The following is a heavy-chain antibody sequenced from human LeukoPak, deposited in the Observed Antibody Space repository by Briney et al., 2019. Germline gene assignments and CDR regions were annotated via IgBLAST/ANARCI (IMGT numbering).Heavy chain of an antibody. J-gene: IGHJ5*02. D-gene: IGHD1-1*01. V-gene: IGHV1-2*02. CDR2: INPNSGGT. CDR1: GYTFTGYY. CDR3: ARDNPMHERGWWFDP. Sequence: GASVKVSCKASGYTFTGYYMHWVRQAPGQGLEWMGWINPNSGGTNYAQKFQGRVTMTRDTSISTAYMELSRLRSDDTAVYYCARDNPMHERGWWFDPWGQGTPVTVSS.